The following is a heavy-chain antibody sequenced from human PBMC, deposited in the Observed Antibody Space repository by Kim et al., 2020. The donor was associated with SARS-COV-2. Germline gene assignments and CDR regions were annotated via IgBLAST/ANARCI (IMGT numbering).Heavy chain of an antibody. J-gene: IGHJ4*02. CDR2: ISYDGSNK. CDR3: AKDLSSSWYNGFDY. CDR1: GFTFSSYG. V-gene: IGHV3-30*18. Sequence: GGSLRLSCAASGFTFSSYGMHWVRQAPGKGLEWVAVISYDGSNKYYADSVKGRFTISRDNSKNTLYLQMNSLGAEDTAVYYCAKDLSSSWYNGFDYLGQGTLVTVSS. D-gene: IGHD6-13*01.